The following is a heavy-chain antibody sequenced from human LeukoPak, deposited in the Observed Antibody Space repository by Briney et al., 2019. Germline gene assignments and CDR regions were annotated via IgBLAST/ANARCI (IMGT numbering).Heavy chain of an antibody. CDR2: IYPGDSDT. J-gene: IGHJ4*02. Sequence: GASLKISSKGSGYSFTSYWIGWVRQMPGRGLEWMGIIYPGDSDTRYSPSFQGQVTISADKSISTAYLQWSSLKASDTAMYYCARRGIAVAGHFDYWGQGTLVTVSS. CDR1: GYSFTSYW. D-gene: IGHD6-19*01. V-gene: IGHV5-51*01. CDR3: ARRGIAVAGHFDY.